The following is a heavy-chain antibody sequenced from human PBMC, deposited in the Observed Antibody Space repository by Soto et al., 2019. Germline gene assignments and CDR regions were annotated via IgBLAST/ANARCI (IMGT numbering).Heavy chain of an antibody. V-gene: IGHV1-2*04. J-gene: IGHJ4*02. CDR1: GYTFTGYY. D-gene: IGHD2-2*01. Sequence: QVQLVQSGAEVKKPGASVKVSCKASGYTFTGYYMHWVQQAPGQGLEWMGWINPNSGGTNYAQKFQGWVTMTRDTSISTAYMELSRLRSDDTAVYYCARDVGYCSSTSCLYYFDYWGQGTLVTVSS. CDR3: ARDVGYCSSTSCLYYFDY. CDR2: INPNSGGT.